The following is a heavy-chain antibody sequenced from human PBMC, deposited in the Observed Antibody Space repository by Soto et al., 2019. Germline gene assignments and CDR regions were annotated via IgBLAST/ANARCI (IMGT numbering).Heavy chain of an antibody. CDR3: ARARVYATGPLDF. D-gene: IGHD6-13*01. CDR2: ISSSSDYI. CDR1: GFTFTSYT. V-gene: IGHV3-21*06. J-gene: IGHJ4*02. Sequence: GGSLKLSCAASGFTFTSYTMNWVRQAPGKGLEWVSSISSSSDYIYYADSMKGRVTISRDNAKNSLFLDMNSLTGEDTAVYYCARARVYATGPLDFWGQGTLVTVSS.